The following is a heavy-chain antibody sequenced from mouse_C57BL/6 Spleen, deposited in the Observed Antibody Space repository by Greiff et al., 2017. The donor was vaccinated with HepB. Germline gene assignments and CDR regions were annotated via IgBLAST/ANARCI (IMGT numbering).Heavy chain of an antibody. Sequence: QVHVKQPGAELVMPGASVKLSCKASGYTFTSYWMHWVKQRPGQGLEWIGEIDPSDSYTNYNQKFKGKSTLTVDKSSSTAYMQLSSLTSEDSAVYYCARWTLYYFDYWGQGTTLTVSS. V-gene: IGHV1-69*01. CDR3: ARWTLYYFDY. CDR2: IDPSDSYT. J-gene: IGHJ2*01. D-gene: IGHD6-1*01. CDR1: GYTFTSYW.